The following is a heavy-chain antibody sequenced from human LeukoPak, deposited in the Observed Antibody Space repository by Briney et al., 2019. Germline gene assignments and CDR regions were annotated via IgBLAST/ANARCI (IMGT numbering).Heavy chain of an antibody. D-gene: IGHD6-19*01. CDR3: ARDLYSSGWSDYGMDV. Sequence: PGGSLRLSCAASGFTFNNYWMHWVRQAPGKGLVWVSRINSDGSSTTYADSVKGRSTISRDNAKNTLYLQMNSLRAEDTAVYYCARDLYSSGWSDYGMDVWGQGTLVTVSS. CDR2: INSDGSST. J-gene: IGHJ6*02. V-gene: IGHV3-74*01. CDR1: GFTFNNYW.